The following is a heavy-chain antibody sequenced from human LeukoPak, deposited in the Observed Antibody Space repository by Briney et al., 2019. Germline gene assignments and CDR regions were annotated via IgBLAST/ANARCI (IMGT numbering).Heavy chain of an antibody. V-gene: IGHV3-7*01. D-gene: IGHD3-22*01. CDR3: ARPPGTYYYDSSGYSH. J-gene: IGHJ4*02. CDR1: GFTFSSYS. CDR2: IKQDGSEK. Sequence: GGSLRLSCAASGFTFSSYSMSWVRQAPGKGLEWVANIKQDGSEKYYVDSVKGRFTISRDNSKNTLYLQMNSLRAEDTAVYYCARPPGTYYYDSSGYSHWGQGTLVTVSS.